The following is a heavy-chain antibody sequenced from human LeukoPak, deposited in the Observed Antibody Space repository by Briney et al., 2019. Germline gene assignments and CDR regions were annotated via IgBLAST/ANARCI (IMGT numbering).Heavy chain of an antibody. Sequence: HPGGSLRLSCAASGFTFSSYAMSWVRQAPGKGLEWVSAISGSGGSTYYADSVKGRFTISRDNSKNTLYLQMNSLRAEDTAVYYCAKVGGEWELPTPFDYWGQGTLVTVSS. V-gene: IGHV3-23*01. CDR3: AKVGGEWELPTPFDY. CDR2: ISGSGGST. J-gene: IGHJ4*02. D-gene: IGHD1-26*01. CDR1: GFTFSSYA.